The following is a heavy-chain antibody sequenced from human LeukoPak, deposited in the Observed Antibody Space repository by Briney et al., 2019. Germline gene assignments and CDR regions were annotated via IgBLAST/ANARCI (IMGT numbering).Heavy chain of an antibody. D-gene: IGHD6-13*01. CDR3: ARGDPFYSSSYYGGMDV. CDR2: IYYSGST. V-gene: IGHV4-59*01. Sequence: PSETLSLTCTVSGGSISSYYWSWIRQPPGKGLEWIGYIYYSGSTNYNPSLKSRVTISVDTSKNQFSLKLSSVTAADTAVYYCARGDPFYSSSYYGGMDVWGQGTTVTVSS. CDR1: GGSISSYY. J-gene: IGHJ6*02.